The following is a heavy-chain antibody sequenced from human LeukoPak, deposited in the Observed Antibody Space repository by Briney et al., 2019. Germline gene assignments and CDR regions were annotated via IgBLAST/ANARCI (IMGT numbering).Heavy chain of an antibody. Sequence: GGSLRLSCEASGFTFTTYGFHWVRQAPGKGLEWVANIKQDGSEKYYVDSVKGRFTISRDNAKNSLYLQMNSLRAEDTAVYYCAELYDPFGGWGQGTLVTVSS. CDR3: AELYDPFGG. D-gene: IGHD3-3*01. CDR1: GFTFTTYG. J-gene: IGHJ4*02. V-gene: IGHV3-7*01. CDR2: IKQDGSEK.